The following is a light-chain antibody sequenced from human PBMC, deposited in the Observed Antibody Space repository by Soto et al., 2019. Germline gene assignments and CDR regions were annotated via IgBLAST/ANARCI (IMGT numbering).Light chain of an antibody. V-gene: IGLV2-23*01. CDR2: EGT. CDR1: SSDFGSYNF. J-gene: IGLJ3*02. CDR3: CSYSGATLW. Sequence: QSALTQPASVSGSPGRSITISCTGTSSDFGSYNFVSWYQHHPDKAPRLMIYEGTKRPSGVSNRFSGSKSGNPASLTISGLQAEDEADYYCCSYSGATLWFGEGTKVTVL.